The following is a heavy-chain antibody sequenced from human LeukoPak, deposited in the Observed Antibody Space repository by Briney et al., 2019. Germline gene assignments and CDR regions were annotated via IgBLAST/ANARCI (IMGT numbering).Heavy chain of an antibody. Sequence: PGGSLRLSCAASGFVFSSYTMNWVRQAPGKGLEWISYISSNSGTIYYANSVKGRFTISRDNAKNSLYLQMNSLRVEDTAVYYCARGIAADGRGFWGQGTLVTASS. V-gene: IGHV3-48*01. CDR1: GFVFSSYT. CDR3: ARGIAADGRGF. CDR2: ISSNSGTI. J-gene: IGHJ4*02. D-gene: IGHD6-13*01.